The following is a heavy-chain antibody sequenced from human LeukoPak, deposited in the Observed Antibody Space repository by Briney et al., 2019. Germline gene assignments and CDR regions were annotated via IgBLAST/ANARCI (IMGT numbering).Heavy chain of an antibody. V-gene: IGHV4-59*01. CDR3: ARDTVKGIAVAGGAFDI. J-gene: IGHJ3*02. CDR1: GGSISSYY. CDR2: IYYSGST. Sequence: SETLSLTCTVSGGSISSYYWSWIRQPPGKGLEWIGYIYYSGSTNYNPSLKSRVTIPVDTSKNQFSLKLSSVTAADTAVYYCARDTVKGIAVAGGAFDIWGQGTMVTVSS. D-gene: IGHD6-19*01.